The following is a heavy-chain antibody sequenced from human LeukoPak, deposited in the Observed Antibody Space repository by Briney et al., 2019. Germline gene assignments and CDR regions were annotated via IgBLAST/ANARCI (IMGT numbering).Heavy chain of an antibody. CDR2: MNPNSGNT. Sequence: GASVKVSCKASGYTFTSYDIKWVRQATGQGLEWMGWMNPNSGNTGYAQKFQGRVTMTRNTSISTAYMELSSLRSEDTAVYYCARGVRVGAINYFDYWGQGTLVTVSS. J-gene: IGHJ4*02. D-gene: IGHD1-26*01. V-gene: IGHV1-8*01. CDR1: GYTFTSYD. CDR3: ARGVRVGAINYFDY.